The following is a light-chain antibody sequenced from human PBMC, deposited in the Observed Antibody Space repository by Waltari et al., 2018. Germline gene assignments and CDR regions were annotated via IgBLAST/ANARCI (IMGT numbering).Light chain of an antibody. CDR3: QTWGTAIHV. J-gene: IGLJ2*01. Sequence: QLVLTQSPSASASLGASVKLTCTLTSDHNNYVIARHQHQPERGPRFVMRLSAAGGHITGDGIPASCSGYSSGADRYLTISRLQSEYEGESVCQTWGTAIHVFGGGTKLTVL. V-gene: IGLV4-69*02. CDR2: LSAAGGH. CDR1: SDHNNYV.